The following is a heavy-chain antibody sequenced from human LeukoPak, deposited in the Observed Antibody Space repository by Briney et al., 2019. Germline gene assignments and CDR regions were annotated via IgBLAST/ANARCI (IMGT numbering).Heavy chain of an antibody. V-gene: IGHV3-30*18. CDR3: AKDQDTAMVPYDAFDI. CDR2: ISYDGSNR. Sequence: GGSLRLSCAASGLTFSSYGMHWVRQAPGKGLEWVAVISYDGSNRYYADSVKGRFTISRDKSKNTLYLQMNSLRAEDTAVYYCAKDQDTAMVPYDAFDIWGQGTMVTVSS. D-gene: IGHD5-18*01. J-gene: IGHJ3*02. CDR1: GLTFSSYG.